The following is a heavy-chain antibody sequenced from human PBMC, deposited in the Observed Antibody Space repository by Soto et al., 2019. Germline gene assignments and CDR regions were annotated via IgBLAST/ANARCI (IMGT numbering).Heavy chain of an antibody. CDR2: IYHSGST. CDR1: GGSISSSNC. V-gene: IGHV4-4*02. Sequence: QVQLQESGPGLVKPSGTLSLTCAVSGGSISSSNCWSWVRQPPGKGLEWIGEIYHSGSTNFNPSLRSRVTISVDKSKTQCSLKLNSVTAADTAVYYCARVSGSYYYGMDVWGQGTTVTVSS. CDR3: ARVSGSYYYGMDV. J-gene: IGHJ6*02.